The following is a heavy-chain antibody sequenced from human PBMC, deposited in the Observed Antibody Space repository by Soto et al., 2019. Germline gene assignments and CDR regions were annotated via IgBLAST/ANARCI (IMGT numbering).Heavy chain of an antibody. CDR2: IIPNLGIT. D-gene: IGHD2-15*01. J-gene: IGHJ4*01. V-gene: IGHV1-69*08. CDR3: ARDKGYCSGASCPDLDY. CDR1: GRTLSSYT. Sequence: QVQLVKSGAEVKKPGSSVKVSCKASGRTLSSYTVSWVRQAPGQGLEWMGRIIPNLGITNYAQKFQSRITIIVDKSTSTAYMELSSLRSEDTAADYCARDKGYCSGASCPDLDYCGHGTLVTVSS.